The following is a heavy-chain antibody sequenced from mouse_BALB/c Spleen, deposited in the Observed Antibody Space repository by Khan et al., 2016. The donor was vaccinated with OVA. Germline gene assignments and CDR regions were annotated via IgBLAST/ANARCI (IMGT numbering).Heavy chain of an antibody. Sequence: EVELVESGGGIVQPGGSLKRSCAASGFTISSYGMSSVRQTPDKRLELVATIDSNGGCTDYPDIVKGRFTISGDNAKNALYLQMRSLKSEDTAMYYGARSAIWGQGTTLTVSS. CDR3: ARSAI. CDR1: GFTISSYG. V-gene: IGHV5-6-3*01. D-gene: IGHD2-12*01. CDR2: IDSNGGCT. J-gene: IGHJ2*01.